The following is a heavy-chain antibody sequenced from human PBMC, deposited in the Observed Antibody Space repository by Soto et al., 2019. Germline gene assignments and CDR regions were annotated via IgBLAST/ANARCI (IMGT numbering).Heavy chain of an antibody. V-gene: IGHV1-2*02. CDR3: AREYDSSGYYYGPLYYGMDV. Sequence: ASVKVSCKASGYTFTGYYMHWVRKAPGQGLEWMGWINPNSGGTNYAQKFQGRVTMTRDTSISTAYMELSRLRSDDTAVYYCAREYDSSGYYYGPLYYGMDVWGQGTTVTVSS. J-gene: IGHJ6*02. D-gene: IGHD3-22*01. CDR2: INPNSGGT. CDR1: GYTFTGYY.